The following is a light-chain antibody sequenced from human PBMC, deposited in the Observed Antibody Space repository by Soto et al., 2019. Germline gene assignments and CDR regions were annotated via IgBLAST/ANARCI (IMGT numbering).Light chain of an antibody. V-gene: IGKV3-20*01. CDR3: QHHGRP. J-gene: IGKJ5*01. Sequence: DIVLPQSAATPSLSTGERATLSCSSCQSVSSNLAWYQQQPGQAPRLLIYAASSRATGISDRFSGSGSGTDFTLIINGLEPEDSAVYYCQHHGRPFGQGTRLEIK. CDR1: QSVSSN. CDR2: AAS.